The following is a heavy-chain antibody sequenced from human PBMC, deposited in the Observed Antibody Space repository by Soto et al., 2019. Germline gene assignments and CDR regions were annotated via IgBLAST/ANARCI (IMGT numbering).Heavy chain of an antibody. CDR2: ISYDGSNK. V-gene: IGHV3-30-3*01. Sequence: QVQLVESGGGVVQPGRSLRLSCAASGFTFSSYAMHWVRQAPGKGLEWVAVISYDGSNKYYADSVKGRFTISRDNSKNTLYLQMNSMRAEDTAVDYCARDHYGDYNVRDYWGQGTLVTVSS. CDR1: GFTFSSYA. J-gene: IGHJ4*02. CDR3: ARDHYGDYNVRDY. D-gene: IGHD4-17*01.